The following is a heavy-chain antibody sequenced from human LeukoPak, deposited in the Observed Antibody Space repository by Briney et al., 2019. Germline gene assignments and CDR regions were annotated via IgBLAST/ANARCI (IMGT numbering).Heavy chain of an antibody. D-gene: IGHD6-19*01. V-gene: IGHV4-59*01. CDR3: ARVIPGQWLVPSVFDY. J-gene: IGHJ4*02. CDR1: GGSISSYY. CDR2: IYYSGST. Sequence: AETLSLTCTVSGGSISSYYWSWIRQPPGKGLEWIGYIYYSGSTNYNPSLKSRVTISVDTSKNQFSLKLSSVTAADTAVYYCARVIPGQWLVPSVFDYWGQGTLVTVSS.